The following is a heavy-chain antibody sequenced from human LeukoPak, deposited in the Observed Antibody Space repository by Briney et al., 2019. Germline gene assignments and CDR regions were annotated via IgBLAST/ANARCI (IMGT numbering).Heavy chain of an antibody. CDR2: IYPGDSDT. Sequence: GESLKISCKGSGYSFTSYLIGWVRQMPGKGLECMGIIYPGDSDTRYSPSFQGQVTISADKSISTAYLQWSSLKASDTAIYYCARHETGPYFDYWGQGTLVTVSS. V-gene: IGHV5-51*01. J-gene: IGHJ4*02. CDR1: GYSFTSYL. D-gene: IGHD1-1*01. CDR3: ARHETGPYFDY.